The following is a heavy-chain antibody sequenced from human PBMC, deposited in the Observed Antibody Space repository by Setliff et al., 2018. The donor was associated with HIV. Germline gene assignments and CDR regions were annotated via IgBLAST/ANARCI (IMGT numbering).Heavy chain of an antibody. CDR3: ARIWLHKDADIPRFDP. CDR2: IYRSGST. Sequence: ASETLSLTCVVSYYSVNSDYHWGWIRQSPGRGLQWIGHIYRSGSTYYNLSLGGRVTMSIDTSKDQFSLKLTSLTAADTAVYYCARIWLHKDADIPRFDPWGQGILVTVSS. V-gene: IGHV4-38-2*01. D-gene: IGHD6-19*01. CDR1: YYSVNSDYH. J-gene: IGHJ5*02.